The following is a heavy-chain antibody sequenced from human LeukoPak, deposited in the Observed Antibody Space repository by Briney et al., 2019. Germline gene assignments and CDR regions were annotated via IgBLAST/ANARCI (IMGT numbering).Heavy chain of an antibody. CDR2: IYPGDSDT. Sequence: PGESLKISCKGSGYTFTSYWIGWVHQMPGKGLEWMGIIYPGDSDTRYSPSFQGQVTISADKSISAAYLQWSSLKASDTAAYFCARHRDYVPDIWGQGTMVTVSS. CDR3: ARHRDYVPDI. D-gene: IGHD3-16*01. CDR1: GYTFTSYW. J-gene: IGHJ3*02. V-gene: IGHV5-51*07.